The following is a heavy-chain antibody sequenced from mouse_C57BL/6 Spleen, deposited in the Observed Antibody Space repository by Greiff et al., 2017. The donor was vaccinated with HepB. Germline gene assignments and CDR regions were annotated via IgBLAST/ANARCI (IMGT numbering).Heavy chain of an antibody. J-gene: IGHJ1*03. CDR3: ARDGNYWYFDV. CDR2: ISDGGSYT. CDR1: GFTFSSYA. Sequence: EVQLVESGGGLVKPGGSLKLSCAASGFTFSSYAMSWVRQTPEKRLEWVATISDGGSYTYYPDNVKGRFTISRDNANNNLYLQMSHLKSEDTAMYYCARDGNYWYFDVWGTGTTVTVSS. V-gene: IGHV5-4*01. D-gene: IGHD2-1*01.